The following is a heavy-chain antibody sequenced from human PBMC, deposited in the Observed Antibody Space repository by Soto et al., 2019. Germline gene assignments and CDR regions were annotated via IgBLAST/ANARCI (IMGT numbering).Heavy chain of an antibody. J-gene: IGHJ4*02. CDR3: ARSVDTPMVTVFDY. Sequence: QVQLVQSGAEVKKPGSSVKVSCKASGGTFSNYAVTWVRQAPGQGLEWMGGIIPIFGPANYAQKFQGRVTITADESPRTAYMELSSLRAEDTAVYYCARSVDTPMVTVFDYWGQGTLVTVSS. CDR2: IIPIFGPA. CDR1: GGTFSNYA. D-gene: IGHD5-18*01. V-gene: IGHV1-69*12.